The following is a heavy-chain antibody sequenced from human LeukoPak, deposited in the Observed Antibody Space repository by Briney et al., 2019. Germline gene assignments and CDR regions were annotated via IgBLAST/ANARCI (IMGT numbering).Heavy chain of an antibody. CDR2: INPNSGDT. Sequence: ASVNVSCKASGYTFTDCYMHWVRQAPGQGLEWMGWINPNSGDTNYAQKFQGRVTMTKDPSISTAYMELSRLRSDDTALYYCARQPGAAYYYDNSGYADAFDIWGQGTMVTVSS. V-gene: IGHV1-2*02. D-gene: IGHD3-22*01. J-gene: IGHJ3*02. CDR1: GYTFTDCY. CDR3: ARQPGAAYYYDNSGYADAFDI.